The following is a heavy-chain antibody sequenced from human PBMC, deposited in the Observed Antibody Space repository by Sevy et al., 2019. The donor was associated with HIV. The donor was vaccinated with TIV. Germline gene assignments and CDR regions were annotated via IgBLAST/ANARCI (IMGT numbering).Heavy chain of an antibody. J-gene: IGHJ6*02. CDR1: GFTFSSYE. CDR2: ISSSGSTI. V-gene: IGHV3-48*03. Sequence: GGSLRLSCAASGFTFSSYEMNWVRQAPGKGLEWVSYISSSGSTIYYADSVKGRFTISRDNAKNSLYLQMNSLRAEDTAVYYCARDNIVVVPAAIVKIYYYYGMDVWGQGTTVTVSS. D-gene: IGHD2-2*01. CDR3: ARDNIVVVPAAIVKIYYYYGMDV.